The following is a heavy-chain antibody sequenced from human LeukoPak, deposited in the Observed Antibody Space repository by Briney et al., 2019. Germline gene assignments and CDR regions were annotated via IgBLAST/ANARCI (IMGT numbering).Heavy chain of an antibody. Sequence: GGSLRLSCAASGFTFSSYWMSWVRQAPGKGLEWVSIISSSGDSTYYADSVQGRFTISRDNSKNTLYLQMNSLRVEDTAVYYCARVGKAYCGGDCYSYYFDYWGQGTLVTVSS. CDR1: GFTFSSYW. J-gene: IGHJ4*02. CDR2: ISSSGDST. V-gene: IGHV3-23*01. D-gene: IGHD2-21*02. CDR3: ARVGKAYCGGDCYSYYFDY.